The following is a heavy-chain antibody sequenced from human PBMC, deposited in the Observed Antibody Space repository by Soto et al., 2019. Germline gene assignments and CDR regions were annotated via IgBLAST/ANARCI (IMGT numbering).Heavy chain of an antibody. CDR3: ARGPRAITMVRGVIGWFDP. V-gene: IGHV4-39*07. CDR2: IYYSGST. D-gene: IGHD3-10*01. CDR1: GGSISSSSYY. Sequence: SETLSLTCTVSGGSISSSSYYWGWIRQPPGKGLEWIGSIYYSGSTYYNPSLKSRVTISVDTSKNQFSLKLSSVTAADTAVYYCARGPRAITMVRGVIGWFDPWGQGTLVTVSS. J-gene: IGHJ5*02.